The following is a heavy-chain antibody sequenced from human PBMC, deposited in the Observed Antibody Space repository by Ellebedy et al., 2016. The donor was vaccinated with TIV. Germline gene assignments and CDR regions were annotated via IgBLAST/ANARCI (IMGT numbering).Heavy chain of an antibody. Sequence: ASVKVSCKASGDSLKNFAVNWVRQAPGEGLEWLGGIVPVSGATNYAQKFQGRVTITADESSDTSYMELSGLKSNDTAVYFCARDVGQRRLRTTVAGIRFDPWGQGTQVTVSS. J-gene: IGHJ5*02. CDR2: IVPVSGAT. V-gene: IGHV1-69*13. CDR3: ARDVGQRRLRTTVAGIRFDP. D-gene: IGHD6-19*01. CDR1: GDSLKNFA.